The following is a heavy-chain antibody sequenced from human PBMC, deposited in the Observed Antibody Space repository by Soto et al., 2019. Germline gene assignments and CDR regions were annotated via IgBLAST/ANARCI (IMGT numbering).Heavy chain of an antibody. J-gene: IGHJ6*02. CDR2: IYYSGST. Sequence: SETLSLTCTVFVGSISSRTYYWVWIRQPPGKGLEWIGSIYYSGSTYYNPSLKSRVTISVDTSKNQFSLKLSSVTAADTAVYYCARHYYGSGSYYKDYYYGMDVWGQGTTVT. CDR1: VGSISSRTYY. CDR3: ARHYYGSGSYYKDYYYGMDV. V-gene: IGHV4-39*01. D-gene: IGHD3-10*01.